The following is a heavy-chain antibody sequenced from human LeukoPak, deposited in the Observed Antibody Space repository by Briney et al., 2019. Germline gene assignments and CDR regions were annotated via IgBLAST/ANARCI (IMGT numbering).Heavy chain of an antibody. CDR2: INTDGRTI. Sequence: GGSLRLSCAASGFTFSRYWMHWVRQAPGKGLVWVSRINTDGRTITYADSMKGRFTVSRDNSKNSLYLQMNSLRAEDTAVYYCAKDHVVPAATYDYWGQGTLVTVSS. J-gene: IGHJ4*02. D-gene: IGHD2-2*01. CDR1: GFTFSRYW. V-gene: IGHV3-74*01. CDR3: AKDHVVPAATYDY.